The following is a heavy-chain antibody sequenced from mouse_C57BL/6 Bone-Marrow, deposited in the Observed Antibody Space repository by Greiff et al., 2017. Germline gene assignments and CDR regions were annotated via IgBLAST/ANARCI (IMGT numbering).Heavy chain of an antibody. CDR1: GYTFTSYW. Sequence: VQLQQPGAELVMPGASVKLSCKASGYTFTSYWMHWVKQRPGQGLEWIGEIDPSDSYTNYNQKFKGKSTLTVDKSSSTAYMQLSSLTSEDSAVYYCAREDLLDLFAYWGQGTLVTVSA. J-gene: IGHJ3*01. CDR3: AREDLLDLFAY. D-gene: IGHD5-1*01. V-gene: IGHV1-69*01. CDR2: IDPSDSYT.